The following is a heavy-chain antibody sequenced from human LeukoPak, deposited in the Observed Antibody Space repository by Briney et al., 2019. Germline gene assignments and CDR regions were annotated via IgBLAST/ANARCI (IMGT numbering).Heavy chain of an antibody. CDR2: ISGSGGST. CDR3: AKVGYYYDSSGYYPTDYYYYYGMDV. Sequence: GGSLRLSCAASGCTFSSYAMSWVRQAPGKGLEWVSAISGSGGSTYYADSVKGRFTISRDNSKNTLYLQMNSLRAEDTAVYYCAKVGYYYDSSGYYPTDYYYYYGMDVWGQGTTVTVSS. D-gene: IGHD3-22*01. CDR1: GCTFSSYA. V-gene: IGHV3-23*01. J-gene: IGHJ6*02.